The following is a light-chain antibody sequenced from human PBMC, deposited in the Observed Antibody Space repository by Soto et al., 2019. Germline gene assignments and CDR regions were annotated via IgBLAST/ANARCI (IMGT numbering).Light chain of an antibody. Sequence: DIQMTQSPSTLSASVGDRVTITCRASQSISSWLAWYQQKPGKAPKLLIYDASSLEGGVPSRLSGSGSGTESTLTISRLLPDDVATYYCQHYNSYPWTFGQGTKVEIK. CDR2: DAS. CDR3: QHYNSYPWT. V-gene: IGKV1-5*01. J-gene: IGKJ1*01. CDR1: QSISSW.